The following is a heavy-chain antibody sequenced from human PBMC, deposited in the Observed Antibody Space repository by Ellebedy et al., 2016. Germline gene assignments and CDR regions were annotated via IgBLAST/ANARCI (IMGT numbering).Heavy chain of an antibody. J-gene: IGHJ6*02. V-gene: IGHV3-33*08. CDR3: ARDPLFIAVAGTYYYGMDV. CDR1: GFTFSSYG. D-gene: IGHD6-19*01. CDR2: IWYDGSNK. Sequence: GESLKISCAASGFTFSSYGMHWVRQAPGKGLEWVAVIWYDGSNKYYADSVKGRFTISRDNSKNTLYLQMSSLRAEDTAVYYCARDPLFIAVAGTYYYGMDVWGQGTTVTVSS.